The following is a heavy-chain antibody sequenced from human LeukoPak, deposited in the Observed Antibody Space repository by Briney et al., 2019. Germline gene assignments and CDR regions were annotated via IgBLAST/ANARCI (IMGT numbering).Heavy chain of an antibody. CDR1: SYSISSGYY. D-gene: IGHD2-2*02. V-gene: IGHV4-38-2*02. Sequence: SETLSLTCTVSSYSISSGYYWSWIRQPPGKGLEWIGEINHSGSTNYNPSLKSRVTISVDTSKNQFSLKLSSVTAADTAVYYCARRRSCSSTSCYTAFGGAFDIWGQGTMVTVSS. CDR2: INHSGST. CDR3: ARRRSCSSTSCYTAFGGAFDI. J-gene: IGHJ3*02.